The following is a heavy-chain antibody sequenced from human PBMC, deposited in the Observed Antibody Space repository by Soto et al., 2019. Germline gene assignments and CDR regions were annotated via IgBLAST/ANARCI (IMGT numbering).Heavy chain of an antibody. D-gene: IGHD3-16*01. CDR2: IYFNGNT. CDR3: ASVTFGGVVLAH. V-gene: IGHV4-59*01. Sequence: SETLSLTCTVSAASFSKYYWCWIRQPPGKGLEWIGYIYFNGNTNYNPPLKRRVTISIDTSKKQISLNLTSVTDADTAVYYCASVTFGGVVLAHWGQGTLVTVSS. CDR1: AASFSKYY. J-gene: IGHJ1*01.